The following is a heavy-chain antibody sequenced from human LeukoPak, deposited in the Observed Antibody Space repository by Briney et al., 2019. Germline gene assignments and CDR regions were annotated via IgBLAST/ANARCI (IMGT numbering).Heavy chain of an antibody. J-gene: IGHJ4*02. CDR1: GFTFSSYA. Sequence: GGSLRLSCAASGFTFSSYAMHWVRRAPGKGREWVAVISYDGSNKYYADSVKGRFTISRDNSKNTLYLQMNSLRAEDTAVYYCARSPDYDILTGYQYYFDYWGQGTLVTVSS. V-gene: IGHV3-30-3*01. CDR2: ISYDGSNK. D-gene: IGHD3-9*01. CDR3: ARSPDYDILTGYQYYFDY.